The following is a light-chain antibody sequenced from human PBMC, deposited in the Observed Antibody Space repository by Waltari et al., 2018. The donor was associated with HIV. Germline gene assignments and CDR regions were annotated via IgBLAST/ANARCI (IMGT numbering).Light chain of an antibody. V-gene: IGKV3-15*01. CDR1: QSVSTN. J-gene: IGKJ1*01. Sequence: VMTQSAHTRSVSPGKTATLSCRASQSVSTNLAWYQQKPGQAPRLLIYGASTRATGIPGRFSGSGSGTEFTLTISSLQSEDFAVYYCQQYDNWPPWTFGEGTKVEIE. CDR2: GAS. CDR3: QQYDNWPPWT.